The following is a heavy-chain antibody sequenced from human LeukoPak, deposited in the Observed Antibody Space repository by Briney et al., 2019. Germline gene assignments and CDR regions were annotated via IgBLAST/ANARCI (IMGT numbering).Heavy chain of an antibody. CDR1: GYTFTTYA. CDR3: ARDRSSFSYDFDI. Sequence: ASVKVSCKASGYTFTTYAIHWVRQAPGQRLEWMGWISTYNDDRKYSPKFQGTVTITTDTSASTAYLELSSLRSEDTAVYYCARDRSSFSYDFDISGPGTMVTVSS. J-gene: IGHJ3*02. D-gene: IGHD6-6*01. CDR2: ISTYNDDR. V-gene: IGHV1-3*04.